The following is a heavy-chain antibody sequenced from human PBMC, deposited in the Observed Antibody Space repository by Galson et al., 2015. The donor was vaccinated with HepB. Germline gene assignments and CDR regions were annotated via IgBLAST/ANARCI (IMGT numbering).Heavy chain of an antibody. D-gene: IGHD4-17*01. CDR3: ARNLYGYGDYADGY. Sequence: SCKASGYTFTRYGISWVRQAPGQGLEWMGWLSTYNGKTNYAQGLQGRVTLTPDTSTSTAYMELRSLKSDDTAVYYCARNLYGYGDYADGYWGQGTLVTVSS. V-gene: IGHV1-18*01. CDR2: LSTYNGKT. CDR1: GYTFTRYG. J-gene: IGHJ4*02.